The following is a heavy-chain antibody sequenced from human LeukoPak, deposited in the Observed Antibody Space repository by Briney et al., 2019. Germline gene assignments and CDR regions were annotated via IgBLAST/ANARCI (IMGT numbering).Heavy chain of an antibody. CDR1: GYTFTGYY. CDR2: INPNSGGT. J-gene: IGHJ4*02. D-gene: IGHD2-21*02. V-gene: IGHV1-2*02. Sequence: RRASVNVSCKASGYTFTGYYMHWVRQAPGQGLEWMGWINPNSGGTNYAQKFQGRVTMTRDTSISTAYMELSRLRSDDTAVYYCARVMDIVVVTAGEQDFDYWGQGTLVTVSS. CDR3: ARVMDIVVVTAGEQDFDY.